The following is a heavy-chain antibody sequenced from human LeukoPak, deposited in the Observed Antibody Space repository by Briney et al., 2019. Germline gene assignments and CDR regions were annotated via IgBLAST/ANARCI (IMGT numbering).Heavy chain of an antibody. V-gene: IGHV4-38-2*01. CDR3: ARGRATVTTHWLDP. D-gene: IGHD4-11*01. CDR1: GYSINFGHL. Sequence: SETLSLTCDVSGYSINFGHLWGWIRQPPGKGLEWIASINHSGRTYYTPSLKSRVTISVDTLKNQFSLKVTSVTAEDTAMYFCARGRATVTTHWLDPWGQGTLVAVSS. CDR2: INHSGRT. J-gene: IGHJ5*02.